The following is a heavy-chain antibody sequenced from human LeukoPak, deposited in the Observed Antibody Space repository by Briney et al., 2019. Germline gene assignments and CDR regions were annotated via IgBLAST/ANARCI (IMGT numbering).Heavy chain of an antibody. Sequence: SETLSLTCTVSGGSISTYYWSWIRQPAGKGLEWIGRIHSSGTTHYNPSLRGRVTLSIDTSKNQFSLKLSSVTAADTAVYYCGRLNLPAVSGAFDYWGQGTLVTVSS. D-gene: IGHD2-2*01. CDR1: GGSISTYY. V-gene: IGHV4-4*07. CDR3: GRLNLPAVSGAFDY. CDR2: IHSSGTT. J-gene: IGHJ4*02.